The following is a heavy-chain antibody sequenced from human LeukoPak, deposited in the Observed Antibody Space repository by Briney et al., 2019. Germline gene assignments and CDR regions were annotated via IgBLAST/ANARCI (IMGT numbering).Heavy chain of an antibody. J-gene: IGHJ5*02. Sequence: SQTLLLTCAISGDSVSSNSAAWNWIRQSPSRGLEWLGRTYYRSKWYNDYAVSVKSRITINPDTSKNQFSLQLNSVTPEDTAVYYCARFEDTDSSSSGNNWFDPWGQGTLVTVSS. CDR3: ARFEDTDSSSSGNNWFDP. V-gene: IGHV6-1*01. D-gene: IGHD6-6*01. CDR2: TYYRSKWYN. CDR1: GDSVSSNSAA.